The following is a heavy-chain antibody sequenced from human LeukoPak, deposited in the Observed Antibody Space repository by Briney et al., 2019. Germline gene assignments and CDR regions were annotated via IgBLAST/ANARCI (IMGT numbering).Heavy chain of an antibody. Sequence: PSETLSLTCTVSGGSISSYYWSWIRQPPGKGLEWIGYIYYNGSTNYNPSLKSRVTISVDTSKNQFSLKLSSVTAADTAVYYCARGRATRGWFDPWGQGTLVTVSS. CDR1: GGSISSYY. CDR3: ARGRATRGWFDP. CDR2: IYYNGST. D-gene: IGHD1-26*01. J-gene: IGHJ5*02. V-gene: IGHV4-59*01.